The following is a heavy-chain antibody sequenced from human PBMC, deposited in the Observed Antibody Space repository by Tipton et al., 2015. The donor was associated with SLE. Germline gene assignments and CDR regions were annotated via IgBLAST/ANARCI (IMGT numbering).Heavy chain of an antibody. CDR3: TRQRGTAYYYYHMDV. J-gene: IGHJ6*03. Sequence: TLSLTCTVSGGSISGYYWSWVRQPAGKGLEWIGRIFSSGSTIYNPSLKSRVTISVGTSTNQLSLRLTSVTAADTAVYYCTRQRGTAYYYYHMDVWGKGTTVTVSS. CDR1: GGSISGYY. D-gene: IGHD7-27*01. V-gene: IGHV4-4*07. CDR2: IFSSGST.